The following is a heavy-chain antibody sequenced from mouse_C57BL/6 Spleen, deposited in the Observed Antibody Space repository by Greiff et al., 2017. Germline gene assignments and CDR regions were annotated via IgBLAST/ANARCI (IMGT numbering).Heavy chain of an antibody. CDR3: SRSSPAQASFAY. J-gene: IGHJ3*01. D-gene: IGHD3-2*02. CDR1: GYSFTGYY. Sequence: VQLQQSGPELVKPGASVKISCKASGYSFTGYYMNWVKQSPEKSLEWIGEINPSTGGTTYNQKFKAKATLTVDKSSSTAYMQLKSLTSEDSAVDYCSRSSPAQASFAYWGQGTLVTVSA. V-gene: IGHV1-42*01. CDR2: INPSTGGT.